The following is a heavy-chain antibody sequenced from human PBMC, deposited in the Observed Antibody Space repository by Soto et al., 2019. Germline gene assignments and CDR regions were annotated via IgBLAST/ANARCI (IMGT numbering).Heavy chain of an antibody. D-gene: IGHD1-26*01. CDR1: GFAFSTYN. Sequence: GGSLRLSCAASGFAFSTYNMNWVRQAPGKGLEWVASISSSGSYIYDADSVKGRFTISRDNAKNSLYLQMNSLRAEDTAMYYCAGDPYSGNNFWGQGTLVTVSS. V-gene: IGHV3-21*01. CDR3: AGDPYSGNNF. CDR2: ISSSGSYI. J-gene: IGHJ4*02.